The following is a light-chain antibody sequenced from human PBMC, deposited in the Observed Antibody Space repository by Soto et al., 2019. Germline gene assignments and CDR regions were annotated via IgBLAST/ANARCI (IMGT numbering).Light chain of an antibody. V-gene: IGKV3-11*01. Sequence: EIVLTQSPVTLSLAPWGISTLGVFAIQSVSSYLAWYQQKPGQAPRLLIYDASNRATGIPARFSGGGSGTDFTLTIDNLEPEDFAIYYCQQRSNWPPITFGQGTRLEIK. CDR2: DAS. J-gene: IGKJ5*01. CDR3: QQRSNWPPIT. CDR1: QSVSSY.